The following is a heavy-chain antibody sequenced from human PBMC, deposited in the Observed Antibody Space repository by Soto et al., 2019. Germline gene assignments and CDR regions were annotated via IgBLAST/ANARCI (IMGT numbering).Heavy chain of an antibody. D-gene: IGHD3-3*01. CDR2: IIPIFGTA. CDR3: ARNSNEITIFGVGLLNWFDP. V-gene: IGHV1-69*06. J-gene: IGHJ5*02. CDR1: GGTFSSYA. Sequence: GASVKVSCKASGGTFSSYAISWVRQAPGQGLEWMGGIIPIFGTANYAQKFQGRVTITADKSTSTAYMELSSLRSEDTAVYYCARNSNEITIFGVGLLNWFDPWGQGTLVTVS.